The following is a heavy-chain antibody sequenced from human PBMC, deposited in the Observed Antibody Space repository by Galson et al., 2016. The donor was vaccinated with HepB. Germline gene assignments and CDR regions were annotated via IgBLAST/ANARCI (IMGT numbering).Heavy chain of an antibody. V-gene: IGHV3-23*01. Sequence: SGVGQAPAQRPEGLASRNTTRTTYYSGSVQGRFTISRDNSNNTLYLQMNGLRAEDTAVYYCAKERLVRRIFDHWGQGTLLTVSS. D-gene: IGHD1-1*01. J-gene: IGHJ4*02. CDR2: SRNTTRTT. CDR3: AKERLVRRIFDH.